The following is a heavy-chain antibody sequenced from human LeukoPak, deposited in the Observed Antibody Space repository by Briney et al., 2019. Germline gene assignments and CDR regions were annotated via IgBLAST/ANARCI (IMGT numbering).Heavy chain of an antibody. CDR3: ANNVPAASY. V-gene: IGHV3-30-3*01. Sequence: GGSLRLSCAASGFTFSSYAMHWVRQAPGKGLEWVAVISYDGSNKYYADSVKGRFTISRDNSKNTLYLQMNSLRAEDTAVYYCANNVPAASYWGQGTLVTVSS. J-gene: IGHJ4*02. CDR2: ISYDGSNK. D-gene: IGHD2-2*01. CDR1: GFTFSSYA.